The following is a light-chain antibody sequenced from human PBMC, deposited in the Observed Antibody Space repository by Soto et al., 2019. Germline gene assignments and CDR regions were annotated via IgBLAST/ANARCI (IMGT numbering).Light chain of an antibody. CDR3: AAWDDSLNGDV. CDR2: TND. J-gene: IGLJ1*01. V-gene: IGLV1-44*01. Sequence: SVLTQPPSASGTPGQRVTISCSGGSSNIGGHTVSWYQQLPGAAPTLLIYTNDQRPSGVPDRFSGSKSGTSASLPISGLQSEDEADYYCAAWDDSLNGDVFGTGTKVTVL. CDR1: SSNIGGHT.